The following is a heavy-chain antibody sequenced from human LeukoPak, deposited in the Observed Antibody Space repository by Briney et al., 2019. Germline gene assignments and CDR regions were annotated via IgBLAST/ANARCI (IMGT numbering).Heavy chain of an antibody. Sequence: PSETLSLTCTVSGGSISSGDYYWSWIRQPPGKGLEWIGYIYYSGSTYYNPSLKSRVTISVDTSKNQFSLKLSSVTAADTAVYYCARASLGSSWYPGWFDPWGQGTLVTVSS. V-gene: IGHV4-30-4*01. CDR3: ARASLGSSWYPGWFDP. D-gene: IGHD6-13*01. CDR2: IYYSGST. CDR1: GGSISSGDYY. J-gene: IGHJ5*02.